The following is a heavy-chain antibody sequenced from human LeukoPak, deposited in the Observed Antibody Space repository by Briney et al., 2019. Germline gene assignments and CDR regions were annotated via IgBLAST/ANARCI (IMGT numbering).Heavy chain of an antibody. V-gene: IGHV4-39*07. Sequence: SETLSLTCTVSGGSISSSSYYWGWIRQPPGKGLEWIGSIYYSGSTNYNPSLKSRVTISVDTSKNQFSLKLSSVTAADTAVYYCARGTMVRGVTGVFDYWGQGTLVTVSS. CDR1: GGSISSSSYY. J-gene: IGHJ4*02. D-gene: IGHD3-10*01. CDR3: ARGTMVRGVTGVFDY. CDR2: IYYSGST.